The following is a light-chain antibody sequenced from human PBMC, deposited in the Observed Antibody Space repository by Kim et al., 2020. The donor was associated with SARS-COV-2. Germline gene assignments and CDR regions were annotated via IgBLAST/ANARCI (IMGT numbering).Light chain of an antibody. CDR1: SLRKYY. CDR2: GKD. J-gene: IGLJ2*01. Sequence: SSELTQDPAVSVALGQTVRITCQGDSLRKYYASWYQQKPGQAPILVIHGKDNRPSGIPDRFSGSSSGITASLTITGAQVEDEADYYCNSRDSSGNRLVFGGGTQLTVL. V-gene: IGLV3-19*01. CDR3: NSRDSSGNRLV.